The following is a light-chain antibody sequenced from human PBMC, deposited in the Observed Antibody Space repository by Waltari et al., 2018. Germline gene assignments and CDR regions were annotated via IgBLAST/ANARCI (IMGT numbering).Light chain of an antibody. CDR2: MGS. CDR3: MQAAHAPIT. J-gene: IGKJ5*01. CDR1: QNLLASNGDNY. V-gene: IGKV2-28*01. Sequence: DVVMTQSPLSLPVTPGEPASISCRSSQNLLASNGDNYLNWYLQKPGQSPQVLMYMGSYRASGVPDRFSGSGSGTDFTLKVSRVEAEDVGVYYCMQAAHAPITFGQGTRLELK.